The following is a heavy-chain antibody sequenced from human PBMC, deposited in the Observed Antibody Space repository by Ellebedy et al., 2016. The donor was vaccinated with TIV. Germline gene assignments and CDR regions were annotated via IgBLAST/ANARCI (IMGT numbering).Heavy chain of an antibody. CDR3: ATREWVDPMDV. V-gene: IGHV1-69*05. CDR1: GGTFSSYA. J-gene: IGHJ6*02. CDR2: IIPIFGTG. Sequence: SVKVSCXASGGTFSSYAISWVRQAPGQGLEWMGGIIPIFGTGFYAEKLQGRVTITTDTSASTAYMELSSLRSEDTAVYYCATREWVDPMDVWGQGTMVTVSS. D-gene: IGHD3-3*01.